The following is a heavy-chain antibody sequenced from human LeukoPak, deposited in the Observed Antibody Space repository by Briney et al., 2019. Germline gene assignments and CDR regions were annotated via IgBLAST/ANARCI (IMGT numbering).Heavy chain of an antibody. D-gene: IGHD6-19*01. J-gene: IGHJ4*02. CDR3: ARRSGVAVAGAFEY. Sequence: GGSLRLSCAASGFSFSDYGMHWVRQAPGKGLEWVSFIRKDGINTNYVDSVKGRFTISRDTSNKMVYLQMNSLRTEDTAVYFCARRSGVAVAGAFEYWGQAILITVSS. CDR2: IRKDGINT. V-gene: IGHV3-30*02. CDR1: GFSFSDYG.